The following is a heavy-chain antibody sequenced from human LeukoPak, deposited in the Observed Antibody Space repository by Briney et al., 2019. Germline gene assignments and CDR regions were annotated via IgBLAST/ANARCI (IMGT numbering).Heavy chain of an antibody. Sequence: GSLSLSCTDSPFSFSIYTINWVRQAPGRGLEWVSSISSSSSYIYYADSVKGRFTISRDNTSNSVYLHLNSLRAEDTAVYYCARDHCRGGSCSLWFDPWGQGTLVTVSS. CDR1: PFSFSIYT. CDR3: ARDHCRGGSCSLWFDP. V-gene: IGHV3-21*01. J-gene: IGHJ5*02. CDR2: ISSSSSYI. D-gene: IGHD2-15*01.